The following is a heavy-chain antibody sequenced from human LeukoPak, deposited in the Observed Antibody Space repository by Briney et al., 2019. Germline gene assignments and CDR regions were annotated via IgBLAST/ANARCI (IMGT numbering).Heavy chain of an antibody. Sequence: ASVKVSCKASGYTFTSYFLHWVRQAPGQGLEWLGIINPTSGSTTYAQMFLGRVTVTRDRSTSTVYMELNSLRSEDTAVYYCARDGGYSSGYYRGLYWGQGTLVTVSS. CDR3: ARDGGYSSGYYRGLY. CDR1: GYTFTSYF. J-gene: IGHJ4*02. CDR2: INPTSGST. V-gene: IGHV1-46*01. D-gene: IGHD6-19*01.